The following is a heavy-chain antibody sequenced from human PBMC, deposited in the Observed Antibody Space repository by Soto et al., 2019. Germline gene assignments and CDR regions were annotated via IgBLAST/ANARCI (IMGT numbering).Heavy chain of an antibody. CDR2: ISKSGSNK. J-gene: IGHJ5*02. CDR3: ARIPVDTYMIYWSDP. V-gene: IGHV3-48*03. D-gene: IGHD3-16*01. CDR1: GLKLSDYE. Sequence: PGGSLRLSCAGAGLKLSDYEINWVRQAPGKGLEWISYISKSGSNKYHADSVKGRFTISRDNSKNTLYLQMNSLRAEDTAVYYCARIPVDTYMIYWSDPWGQGTQVTVSS.